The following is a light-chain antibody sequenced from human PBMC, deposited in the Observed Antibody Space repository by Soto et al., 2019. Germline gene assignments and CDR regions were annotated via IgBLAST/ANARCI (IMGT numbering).Light chain of an antibody. Sequence: QAVVTQEPSLTVSPGGTVTLTCGSSTGAVTSGHYPYWFQQKPGQAPRTLIYDTSNKHSWTPARFSGSLLGGKAALTLSGAQPEDEAEYYCLLSDSGARSLVFGGGTKVTVL. V-gene: IGLV7-46*01. CDR1: TGAVTSGHY. CDR3: LLSDSGARSLV. CDR2: DTS. J-gene: IGLJ2*01.